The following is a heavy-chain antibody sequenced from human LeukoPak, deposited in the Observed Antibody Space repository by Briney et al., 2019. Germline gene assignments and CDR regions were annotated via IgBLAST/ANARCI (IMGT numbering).Heavy chain of an antibody. CDR3: ARVVAATLNFDY. CDR1: GYTFTSYA. Sequence: ASVKVSCKASGYTFTSYAMHWVRLAPGQRLEWMGWINAGNGNTKYSQKFQGRVTITRDTSASTAYMELSSLRSEDTAVYYCARVVAATLNFDYWGQGTLVTVSS. V-gene: IGHV1-3*01. D-gene: IGHD2-15*01. J-gene: IGHJ4*02. CDR2: INAGNGNT.